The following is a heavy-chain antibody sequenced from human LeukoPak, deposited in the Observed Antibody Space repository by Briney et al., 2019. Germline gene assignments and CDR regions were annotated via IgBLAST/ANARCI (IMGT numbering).Heavy chain of an antibody. CDR3: ATVPQFSGPGWFDP. Sequence: PGGSLRLSCAASGFTFSSYSMNWVRQAPGKGLECVSSITFSSSHIYYADSVKGRFTISRDNTKDSLYLQMNSLRAEDTAIYYCATVPQFSGPGWFDPSGQGTLVTVSS. CDR1: GFTFSSYS. D-gene: IGHD4-17*01. J-gene: IGHJ5*02. CDR2: ITFSSSHI. V-gene: IGHV3-21*01.